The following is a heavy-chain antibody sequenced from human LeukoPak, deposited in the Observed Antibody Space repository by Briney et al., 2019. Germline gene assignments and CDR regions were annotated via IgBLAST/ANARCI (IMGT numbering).Heavy chain of an antibody. J-gene: IGHJ4*02. CDR3: ARGGSDWYRFDQ. V-gene: IGHV3-21*01. CDR1: GFMLSSHS. D-gene: IGHD2-21*02. Sequence: GGSLRLSCAASGFMLSSHSMNWVRQAPGKGLEWVSFISSSSSYIYYADSMKGRFTISRDNARNSLYSQMNSLRAEDTAVYYCARGGSDWYRFDQWGQGTLVTVSS. CDR2: ISSSSSYI.